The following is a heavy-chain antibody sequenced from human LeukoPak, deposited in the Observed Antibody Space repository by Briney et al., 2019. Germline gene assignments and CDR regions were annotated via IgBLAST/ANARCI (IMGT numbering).Heavy chain of an antibody. D-gene: IGHD3-10*01. V-gene: IGHV3-33*01. CDR3: ARSYYYGSGSYYPFDY. J-gene: IGHJ4*02. CDR2: IWYDGSNK. Sequence: GSSLRLSCAASGLTFSRYGMHWVRQAPGKGLEWVAVIWYDGSNKYYADSVKGRFTISRDNSKNTLYLQMNSLRAEDTAVYYCARSYYYGSGSYYPFDYWGQGTLVTVSS. CDR1: GLTFSRYG.